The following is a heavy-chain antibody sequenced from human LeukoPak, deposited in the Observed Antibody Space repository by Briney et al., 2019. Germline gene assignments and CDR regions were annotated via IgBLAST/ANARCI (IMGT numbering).Heavy chain of an antibody. CDR1: GYTFTNYH. J-gene: IGHJ4*02. Sequence: ASVKVSCKASGYTFTNYHIHWVRQAPGQGLEWMGIINPSGGSISYAQKFQGRVTMTRDTSTSTVYMELSSLRSEDTAVYYCAGGGGTGYYHLDYWGQGTLVTVSS. V-gene: IGHV1-46*01. D-gene: IGHD3/OR15-3a*01. CDR2: INPSGGSI. CDR3: AGGGGTGYYHLDY.